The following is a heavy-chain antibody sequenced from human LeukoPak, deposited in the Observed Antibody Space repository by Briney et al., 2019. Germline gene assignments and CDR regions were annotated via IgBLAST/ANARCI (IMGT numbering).Heavy chain of an antibody. V-gene: IGHV1-8*01. J-gene: IGHJ4*02. CDR3: ARGRINYYDSSGLDY. Sequence: QNLQGRVTMTRNTSISTAYVELSSLRSEDTAVYYCARGRINYYDSSGLDYWGQGTLVTVSS. D-gene: IGHD3-22*01.